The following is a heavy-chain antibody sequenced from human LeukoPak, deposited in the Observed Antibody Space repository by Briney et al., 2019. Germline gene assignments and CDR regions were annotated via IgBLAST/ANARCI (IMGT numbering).Heavy chain of an antibody. CDR2: ISGSGGST. D-gene: IGHD2-21*02. V-gene: IGHV3-23*01. CDR1: GFTFSSYA. Sequence: GGSLRLSCAASGFTFSSYAMSWVRQAPGKGLEWVSSISGSGGSTYYADSVNGRFTISRDNSKNTLYLQMNSLRAEDTAVYYCAKNTAVTAIRSTFDYWGQGTLVTVSS. J-gene: IGHJ4*02. CDR3: AKNTAVTAIRSTFDY.